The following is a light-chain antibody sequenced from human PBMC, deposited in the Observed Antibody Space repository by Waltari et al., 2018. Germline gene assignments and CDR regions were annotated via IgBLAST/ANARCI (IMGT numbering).Light chain of an antibody. J-gene: IGLJ2*01. CDR1: SSDVGGYDY. V-gene: IGLV2-14*01. CDR3: SSYTSSNTEV. Sequence: QSALTQPASVSESPGQSITISCTGTSSDVGGYDYVSWYQQHPGKAPKLMIYDVTKRPSGGSNRFSGAKSCNTASLTISGLQAEDEADYYCSSYTSSNTEVFGGGTRLTVL. CDR2: DVT.